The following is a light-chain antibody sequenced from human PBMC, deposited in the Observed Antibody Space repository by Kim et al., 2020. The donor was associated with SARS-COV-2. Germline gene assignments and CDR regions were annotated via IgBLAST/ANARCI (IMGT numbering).Light chain of an antibody. CDR3: CSYAGSYTFV. Sequence: QSALTQPRSVSGSPGQSVTISCTGTSSDVGGYEYVSWYQHHPGKAPQLMIYYVSKRPSGVPDRFSGSKSGNTASLTISGLQAEDEADYYCCSYAGSYTFVFGSGTKVTVL. CDR1: SSDVGGYEY. CDR2: YVS. J-gene: IGLJ1*01. V-gene: IGLV2-11*01.